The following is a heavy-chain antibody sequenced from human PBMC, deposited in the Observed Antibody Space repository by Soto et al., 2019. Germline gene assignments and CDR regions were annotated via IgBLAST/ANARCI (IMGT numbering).Heavy chain of an antibody. CDR3: AKEPGGMDV. J-gene: IGHJ6*02. CDR1: GFTFDDYA. CDR2: ISWNSGSI. Sequence: EVQLVESGGGLVQPGRSLRLSCAASGFTFDDYAMHWVRQAPGKGLEWVSGISWNSGSIGYADSVKGRFTISRDNAKNSLYLQMNSLRAEDTALYYCAKEPGGMDVWGQGTTVTVSS. D-gene: IGHD7-27*01. V-gene: IGHV3-9*01.